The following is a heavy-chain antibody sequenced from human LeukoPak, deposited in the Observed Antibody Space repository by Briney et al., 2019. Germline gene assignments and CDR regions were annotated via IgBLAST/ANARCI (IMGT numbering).Heavy chain of an antibody. CDR3: ARGGFSGYSSSWYADSI. CDR1: GGSISSYH. J-gene: IGHJ4*02. CDR2: IYTSGST. D-gene: IGHD6-13*01. V-gene: IGHV4-4*07. Sequence: PSETLSLTCTVSGGSISSYHWSWIRQPAGKGLEWIGRIYTSGSTNYNPSLKSRVTMSVDTSKNQFSLKLSSVTAADTAVYYCARGGFSGYSSSWYADSIWGQGTLVTVSS.